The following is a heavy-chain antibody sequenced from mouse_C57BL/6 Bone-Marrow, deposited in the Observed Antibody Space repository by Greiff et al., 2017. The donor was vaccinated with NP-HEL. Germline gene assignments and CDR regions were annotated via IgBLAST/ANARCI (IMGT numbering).Heavy chain of an antibody. D-gene: IGHD1-1*01. J-gene: IGHJ2*01. V-gene: IGHV14-4*01. Sequence: VHVEQSGAELVRPGASVKLSCTASGFNIKDDYMHWVKQRPEQGLEWIGWIDPENGDTEYASKFQGKATITADTSSNTAYLQLSSLTSEDTAVYYCTTGVLLWGQGTTLTVSS. CDR1: GFNIKDDY. CDR3: TTGVLL. CDR2: IDPENGDT.